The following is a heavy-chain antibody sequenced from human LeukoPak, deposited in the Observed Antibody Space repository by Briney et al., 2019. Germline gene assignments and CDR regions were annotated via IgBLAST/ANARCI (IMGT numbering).Heavy chain of an antibody. D-gene: IGHD6-25*01. J-gene: IGHJ5*02. CDR2: ISAGNGNT. CDR3: AREWRAAVFDP. CDR1: GYTFTSYA. Sequence: ASVKVSCKASGYTFTSYAMHWVRQAPGQRLEWMGWISAGNGNTKYSQKFQGRVTITRDTSASTAYMELSSLRSEDTAVYYCAREWRAAVFDPWGQGTLVTVSS. V-gene: IGHV1-3*01.